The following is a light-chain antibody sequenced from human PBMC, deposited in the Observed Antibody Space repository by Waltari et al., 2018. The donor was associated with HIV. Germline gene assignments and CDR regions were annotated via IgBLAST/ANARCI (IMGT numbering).Light chain of an antibody. Sequence: QSVLTQPPSASATPGQRVTISCSGSSSNIGSKYVSWFPKLPGTAPKLLIYRNNQRPSGVPDRFSGSKSGTSASLAISGLRSEDEADYYCAAWDDSLSGPLVVFGGGTKLTVL. V-gene: IGLV1-47*01. CDR1: SSNIGSKY. CDR3: AAWDDSLSGPLVV. CDR2: RNN. J-gene: IGLJ2*01.